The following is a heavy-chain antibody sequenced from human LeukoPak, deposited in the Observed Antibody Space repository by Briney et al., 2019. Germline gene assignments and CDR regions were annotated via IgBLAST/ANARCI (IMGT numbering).Heavy chain of an antibody. J-gene: IGHJ6*02. Sequence: GGSLRLSCAASGFTFSSYAMHWVRQAPGKGLEWVAVISYDGSNKYYADSVKGRSTISRDNSKNTLYLQMNSLRAEDTAVYYCASLNVLRFLEWLQPSGDMDVWGQGTTVTVSS. D-gene: IGHD3-3*01. CDR2: ISYDGSNK. CDR1: GFTFSSYA. V-gene: IGHV3-30-3*01. CDR3: ASLNVLRFLEWLQPSGDMDV.